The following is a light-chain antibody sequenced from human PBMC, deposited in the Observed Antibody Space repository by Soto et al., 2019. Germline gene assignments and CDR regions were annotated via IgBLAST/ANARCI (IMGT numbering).Light chain of an antibody. CDR1: EGISNY. CDR2: AAS. CDR3: QKYNSATWT. V-gene: IGKV1-27*01. Sequence: DFQMNQSPSSLSASVGDRVTITCRASEGISNYLARYQQKPGKVTKLLIYAASNLQSGNPSRFSGSGSGTAFTRTSSSLQPEEVPTYYGQKYNSATWTIGQGTKVEIK. J-gene: IGKJ1*01.